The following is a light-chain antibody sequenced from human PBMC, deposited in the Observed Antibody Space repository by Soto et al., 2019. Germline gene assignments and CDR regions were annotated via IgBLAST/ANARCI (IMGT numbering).Light chain of an antibody. V-gene: IGLV2-14*01. Sequence: LTQPAFVSGSPGPSITISCTGTSSDVGGYNYVSWYQQHPGKAPKLMIYDVSNRPSGVSNRFSGSKSGNTASLTISGLQAEDEADYYCSSYTSSSSYVFGTGTKVTVL. CDR1: SSDVGGYNY. CDR3: SSYTSSSSYV. J-gene: IGLJ1*01. CDR2: DVS.